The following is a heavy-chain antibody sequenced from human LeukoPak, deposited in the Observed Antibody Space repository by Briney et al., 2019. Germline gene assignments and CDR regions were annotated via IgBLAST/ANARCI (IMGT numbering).Heavy chain of an antibody. CDR1: GFTFDDYG. V-gene: IGHV3-20*04. CDR2: INWNGGST. CDR3: ARGTTVTTPWGYAN. J-gene: IGHJ4*02. D-gene: IGHD4-17*01. Sequence: GGSLRLSCAASGFTFDDYGMSWVRQAPGKGLEWVSGINWNGGSTGYADSVKGRFTISRDNAKNSLYLQMNSLRAEDTALYYCARGTTVTTPWGYANWGQGTLVTVSS.